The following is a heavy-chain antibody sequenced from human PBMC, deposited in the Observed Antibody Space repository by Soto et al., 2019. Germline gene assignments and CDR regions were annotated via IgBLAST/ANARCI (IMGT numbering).Heavy chain of an antibody. CDR2: IYYSGST. D-gene: IGHD3-10*01. V-gene: IGHV4-31*03. J-gene: IGHJ6*02. CDR3: ARDSPGKWFGPCMDD. Sequence: QVQLQESGPGLVKPSQTLSLTCTVSGGSISSGGYYWSWIRPHPGTGLEWIGYIYYSGSTYYNPSLKSRVTIVVDTSKEQFSLKLSSLTAADTAVDYCARDSPGKWFGPCMDDWGQWPTVTVS. CDR1: GGSISSGGYY.